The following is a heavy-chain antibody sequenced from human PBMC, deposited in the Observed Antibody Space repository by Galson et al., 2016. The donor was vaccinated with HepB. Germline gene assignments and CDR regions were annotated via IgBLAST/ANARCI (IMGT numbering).Heavy chain of an antibody. CDR3: ARGRYYAMDV. V-gene: IGHV3-74*01. CDR2: INSDGSGT. J-gene: IGHJ6*02. Sequence: SLRLSCAASGFTFNTYWMHWVRQAPGKGLVLVSLINSDGSGTTYADSVKGRFTISRDNAKNTLYLQMNSLRAEDTAVYYCARGRYYAMDVWGQETTVTVSS. CDR1: GFTFNTYW.